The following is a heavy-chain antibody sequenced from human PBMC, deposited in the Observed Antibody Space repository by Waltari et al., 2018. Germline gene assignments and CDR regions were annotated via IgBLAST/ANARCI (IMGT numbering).Heavy chain of an antibody. J-gene: IGHJ4*02. CDR3: AKVHGSGSYYSPFDY. Sequence: EVQLLESGGGLVQPGGSLRLSCVASGFTFSTYAMNWVRQAPGKGLEWVSGISGMTDATYYADSVKGRFTISRDNSKNTLYLQMNSLRAEDTAVYYCAKVHGSGSYYSPFDYWGQGSLVTVSS. V-gene: IGHV3-23*01. D-gene: IGHD3-10*01. CDR2: ISGMTDAT. CDR1: GFTFSTYA.